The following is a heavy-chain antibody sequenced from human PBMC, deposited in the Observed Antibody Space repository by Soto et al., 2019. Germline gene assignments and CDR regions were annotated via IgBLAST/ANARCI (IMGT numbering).Heavy chain of an antibody. CDR1: GGTFSSYA. CDR3: ARMSIAAAGMFPSWFDP. D-gene: IGHD6-13*01. V-gene: IGHV1-69*01. J-gene: IGHJ5*02. Sequence: QVQLVQSGAEVKKPGSSVKVSCKASGGTFSSYAISWVRQAPGQGLEWMGGIIPIFGTANYAQKFQGRVTITADESTSTAHMELSSLRSEDTAVYYCARMSIAAAGMFPSWFDPWGQGTLVTVSS. CDR2: IIPIFGTA.